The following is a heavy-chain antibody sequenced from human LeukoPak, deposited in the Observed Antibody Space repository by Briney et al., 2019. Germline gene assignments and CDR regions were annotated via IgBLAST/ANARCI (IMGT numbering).Heavy chain of an antibody. CDR1: GFTFSSYG. D-gene: IGHD3-10*01. CDR3: ARGWLLWFREPLDY. Sequence: GRSLRLSCAASGFTFSSYGMHWVRQAPGKGLEWVAVIWYDGSNKYYADSVKGRFTISRDNSKNTLYLQMNSLRAEDTAVYYCARGWLLWFREPLDYRGQGTLVTVSS. CDR2: IWYDGSNK. J-gene: IGHJ4*02. V-gene: IGHV3-33*01.